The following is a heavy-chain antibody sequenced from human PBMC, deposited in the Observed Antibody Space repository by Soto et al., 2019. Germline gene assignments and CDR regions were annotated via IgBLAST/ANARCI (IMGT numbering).Heavy chain of an antibody. CDR1: GFTFSSYW. V-gene: IGHV3-7*04. CDR3: ARGRLCGGDCYHGPSGDY. J-gene: IGHJ4*02. D-gene: IGHD2-21*02. CDR2: IKQDGSEK. Sequence: EVQLVESGGGLVQPGGSLRLSCAASGFTFSSYWMSWVRQAPGKGLEWVANIKQDGSEKYYVDSVKGRFTISRDNAKNSLYLQKNSLRAEEPAVYYCARGRLCGGDCYHGPSGDYWGQGTLVTVSS.